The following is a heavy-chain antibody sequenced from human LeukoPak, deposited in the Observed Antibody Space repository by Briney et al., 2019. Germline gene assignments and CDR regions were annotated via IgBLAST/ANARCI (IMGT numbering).Heavy chain of an antibody. CDR2: INAGNGGT. V-gene: IGHV1-3*01. D-gene: IGHD2-21*01. Sequence: GASVTVSCTASGYTFSSYVVHWVRQAPGQRPEWMGWINAGNGGTKYSQNFQGRVTITRDRSANTAYLELSSLTAKDTALYGCVRDDCGDTCYPGGYWGQGTLVAVSS. CDR1: GYTFSSYV. J-gene: IGHJ4*02. CDR3: VRDDCGDTCYPGGY.